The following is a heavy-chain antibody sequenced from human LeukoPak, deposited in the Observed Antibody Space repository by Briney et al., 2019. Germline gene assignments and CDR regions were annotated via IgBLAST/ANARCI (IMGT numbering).Heavy chain of an antibody. CDR2: ISSFGSYI. V-gene: IGHV3-21*01. J-gene: IGHJ4*02. Sequence: GGSLRLSCAASRFTFSSYSMNWVRQAPGKGLEWVSSISSFGSYIYYADSVKGRFTISRDNAKNSLYLQMNSLRVEDTAVYYCARGPHLSYGDYEGDYFDYWGQGTLVTVSS. CDR3: ARGPHLSYGDYEGDYFDY. CDR1: RFTFSSYS. D-gene: IGHD4-17*01.